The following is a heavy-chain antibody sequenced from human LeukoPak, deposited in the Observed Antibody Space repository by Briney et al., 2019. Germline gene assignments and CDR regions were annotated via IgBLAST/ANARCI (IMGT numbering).Heavy chain of an antibody. D-gene: IGHD3/OR15-3a*01. CDR2: IDWDDDK. V-gene: IGHV2-70*11. Sequence: ESGPALVKPTQTLTLTCTFSGFSLSTSGMCVSWIRQPPGKALEWLARIDWDDDKYYSTSLKTSLTISKDPSKNQVVLTMTNMDPVDTATYYCARIPPHFVDLVDVWGQGTTVTVSS. J-gene: IGHJ6*02. CDR3: ARIPPHFVDLVDV. CDR1: GFSLSTSGMC.